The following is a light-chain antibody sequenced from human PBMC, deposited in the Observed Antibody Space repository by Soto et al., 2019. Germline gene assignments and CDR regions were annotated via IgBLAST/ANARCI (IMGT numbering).Light chain of an antibody. Sequence: VLTQPPSASGTPGQRVTLSCSGSSSNIGSNYVYWYQQLPGTAPKLLIYRNNQRPSGVPDRFSGSKSGTSASLAISGLRSEDEADYYCAAWDDSLSGHVVFGGGTQLTVL. CDR3: AAWDDSLSGHVV. CDR2: RNN. CDR1: SSNIGSNY. J-gene: IGLJ2*01. V-gene: IGLV1-47*01.